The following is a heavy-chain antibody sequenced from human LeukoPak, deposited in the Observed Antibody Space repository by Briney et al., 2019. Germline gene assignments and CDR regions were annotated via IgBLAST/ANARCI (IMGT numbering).Heavy chain of an antibody. Sequence: SETLSLTCTVSGGSISSYYWSWIRQPPGKGLEWIGYIYYSGSTNYNPSLKSRVTISVDTSKNQFSLKLSSVTAADTAVYYCARLREDTAIGYYYYYMDVWGKGTTVTISS. V-gene: IGHV4-59*01. D-gene: IGHD5-18*01. J-gene: IGHJ6*03. CDR3: ARLREDTAIGYYYYYMDV. CDR2: IYYSGST. CDR1: GGSISSYY.